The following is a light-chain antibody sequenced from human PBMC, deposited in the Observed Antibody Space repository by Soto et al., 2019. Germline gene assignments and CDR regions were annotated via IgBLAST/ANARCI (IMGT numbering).Light chain of an antibody. J-gene: IGLJ2*01. Sequence: QSALTQPASVSGSPGQSITISCTGTSSDVGGYNYVSWYQQHPGKAPKLMIYDVSNRPSGVSNRFSGSKSGNTASLTISGLQAEDDADYYCSSYTSSSTVVFGTGTKLTVL. V-gene: IGLV2-14*01. CDR3: SSYTSSSTVV. CDR2: DVS. CDR1: SSDVGGYNY.